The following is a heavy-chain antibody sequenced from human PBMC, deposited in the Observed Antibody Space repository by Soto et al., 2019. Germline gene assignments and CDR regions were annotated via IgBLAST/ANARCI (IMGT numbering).Heavy chain of an antibody. J-gene: IGHJ4*02. CDR1: GFTFSSYA. V-gene: IGHV3-23*01. CDR2: ISGSGGST. Sequence: GWSLRLSCAASGFTFSSYAMSWVRQAPGKGLEWVSAISGSGGSTYYADSVKGRVTISRDNSKNTLYLQMNSLRAEDTAVYYCAKAIPSGYSSSSINWGQGTLVTVSS. CDR3: AKAIPSGYSSSSIN. D-gene: IGHD6-6*01.